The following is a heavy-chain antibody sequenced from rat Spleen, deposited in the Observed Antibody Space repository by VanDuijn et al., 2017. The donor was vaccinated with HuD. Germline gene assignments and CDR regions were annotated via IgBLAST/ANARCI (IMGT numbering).Heavy chain of an antibody. CDR1: GFTFSNVD. CDR3: ARRKLYYGFDY. D-gene: IGHD1-6*01. CDR2: INSGGGNN. J-gene: IGHJ2*01. V-gene: IGHV5S13*01. Sequence: EVQLMESGGGLDQPGRSLNLSWAASGFTFSNVDMAWVRQAPTKGLEGIASINSGGGNNYYRDSVKGRFTISRDNAKNTQYLQMASLRSEDTATYYCARRKLYYGFDYWGQGVMVTVSS.